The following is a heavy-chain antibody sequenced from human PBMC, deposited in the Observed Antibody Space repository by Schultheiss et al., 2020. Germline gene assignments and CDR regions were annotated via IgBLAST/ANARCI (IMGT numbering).Heavy chain of an antibody. CDR2: INPSGGST. Sequence: ASVKVSGKASGGTFSSYAISWVRQAPGQGLEWMGGINPSGGSTSYAQKFQGRVTMTRDTSTSTVYMELSSLRSDDTAVYYCAREYPSATYGSWFDPWGQGTLVTVSS. D-gene: IGHD1-1*01. J-gene: IGHJ5*02. CDR3: AREYPSATYGSWFDP. V-gene: IGHV1-46*01. CDR1: GGTFSSYA.